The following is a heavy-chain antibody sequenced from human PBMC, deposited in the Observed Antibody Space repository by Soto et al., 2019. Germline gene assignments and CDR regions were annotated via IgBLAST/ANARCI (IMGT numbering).Heavy chain of an antibody. Sequence: QVQLVQSGAEVKRPGASVKVSCKASGYTFTTHAMHWVRQAPGQRAEWMGWITGGNGNTRYSQTFLGRVTITRDTSATTVYMELSSLRFEDTAVYYCARGNSDYNYGFLEYWGQGTLVTVSS. CDR2: ITGGNGNT. CDR3: ARGNSDYNYGFLEY. D-gene: IGHD5-12*01. J-gene: IGHJ4*02. CDR1: GYTFTTHA. V-gene: IGHV1-3*01.